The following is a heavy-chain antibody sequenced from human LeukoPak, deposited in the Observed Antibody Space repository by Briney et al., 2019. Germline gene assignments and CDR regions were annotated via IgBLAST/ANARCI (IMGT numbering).Heavy chain of an antibody. CDR3: AKDRPDYYDSSGYYLRGYFDP. CDR1: GFTFSSYG. CDR2: IRGSGIRT. Sequence: GGTLRLSCAASGFTFSSYGMSWVRQAPGKGLEWVSAIRGSGIRTYYADSVNGRFTISRDNSKNTLYLQMNSLRAEDTAVYYCAKDRPDYYDSSGYYLRGYFDPWGQGTLVTVSS. V-gene: IGHV3-23*01. J-gene: IGHJ4*02. D-gene: IGHD3-22*01.